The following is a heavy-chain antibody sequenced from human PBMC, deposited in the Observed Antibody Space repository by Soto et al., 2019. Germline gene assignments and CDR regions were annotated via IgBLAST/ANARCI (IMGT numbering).Heavy chain of an antibody. CDR3: ARDLPWVRFLFGI. CDR1: GFTFSSYS. Sequence: GGSLRLSCAASGFTFSSYSMNWVRQAPGKGLEWVSSISSSSSYIYYADSVKGRFTISRDNAKNSLYLQMNNLRAEDTAVYYCARDLPWVRFLFGIWGQGTLVTVSS. D-gene: IGHD3-3*01. J-gene: IGHJ4*02. CDR2: ISSSSSYI. V-gene: IGHV3-21*01.